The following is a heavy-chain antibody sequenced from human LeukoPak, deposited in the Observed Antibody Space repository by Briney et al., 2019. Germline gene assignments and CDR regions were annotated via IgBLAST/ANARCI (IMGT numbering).Heavy chain of an antibody. D-gene: IGHD2-15*01. CDR2: ISSSSSYI. J-gene: IGHJ4*02. Sequence: GGSLRLSCAASGFTFGSYSMNWVRQAPGKGLEWVSSISSSSSYIYYADSVKGRFTISRDNAKNSLYLQMNSLRAEDTAVYYCARVYCSGGSCYIDYWGQGTLVTVSS. CDR3: ARVYCSGGSCYIDY. CDR1: GFTFGSYS. V-gene: IGHV3-21*01.